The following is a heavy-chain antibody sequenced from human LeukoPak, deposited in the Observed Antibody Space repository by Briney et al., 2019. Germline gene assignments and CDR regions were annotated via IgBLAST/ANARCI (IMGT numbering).Heavy chain of an antibody. D-gene: IGHD3-10*01. J-gene: IGHJ5*02. V-gene: IGHV4-4*07. CDR1: GGSITIYY. CDR3: ARDSGTTGEVKFDP. Sequence: SETLSLTCTVSGGSITIYYWSWIRQPAGKGLEWIGRIYTTGSTTYNPSLKSRVTMSVDTSKNQFSLKLSSVTAADTAVYYCARDSGTTGEVKFDPWGQGTLVTVSS. CDR2: IYTTGST.